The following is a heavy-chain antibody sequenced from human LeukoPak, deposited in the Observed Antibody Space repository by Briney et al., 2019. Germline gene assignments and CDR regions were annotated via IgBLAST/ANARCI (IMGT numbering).Heavy chain of an antibody. CDR1: GGSISSYY. V-gene: IGHV4-59*01. CDR3: ARSERGAFDI. Sequence: SETLSLTCTVSGGSISSYYWSWIRQPPGKGLEWIGYIYYSGSTNYNPSLKSRVTISVDTSKNQFSLKLNSVTAADTAVYYCARSERGAFDIWGQGTMVTVSS. J-gene: IGHJ3*02. CDR2: IYYSGST.